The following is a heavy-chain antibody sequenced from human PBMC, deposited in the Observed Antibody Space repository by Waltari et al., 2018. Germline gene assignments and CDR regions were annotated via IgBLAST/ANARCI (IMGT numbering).Heavy chain of an antibody. Sequence: EVQLLDSGGGLVQPGGSLRLSCAASGFTFSSYCMHWVRQAPGMGMEWVAGITEGCRNTNYADSVRGRFTISTDNSKSTLYLQMNSLGADDSAVDYCARRDPRAQNFFDYWGQGTLVTVSS. V-gene: IGHV3-23*01. J-gene: IGHJ4*02. CDR1: GFTFSSYC. CDR3: ARRDPRAQNFFDY. CDR2: ITEGCRNT.